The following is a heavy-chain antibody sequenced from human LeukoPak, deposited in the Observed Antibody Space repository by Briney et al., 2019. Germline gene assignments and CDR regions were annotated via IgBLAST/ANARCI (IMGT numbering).Heavy chain of an antibody. CDR1: GGTFSSYA. CDR3: ARDGIGYSYGYFDY. CDR2: IIPIFGTA. D-gene: IGHD5-18*01. J-gene: IGHJ4*02. V-gene: IGHV1-69*13. Sequence: ASVKVSCKASGGTFSSYAISWVRQAPGQGLEWMGGIIPIFGTANYAQKFQGRVTITADESTSTAYMELSSLRSDDTAVYYCARDGIGYSYGYFDYWGQGTLVTVSS.